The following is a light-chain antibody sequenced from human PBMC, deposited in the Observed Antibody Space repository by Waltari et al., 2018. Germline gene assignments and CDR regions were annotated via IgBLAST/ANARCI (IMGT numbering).Light chain of an antibody. CDR3: SSYTSSSTYV. V-gene: IGLV2-14*01. CDR2: DVS. J-gene: IGLJ1*01. CDR1: SSYAGGYNY. Sequence: QSALTQPASVSGSPGQSITISFTVTSSYAGGYNYVSWYQQHPGKAPKLMIYDVSKRPSGVSNRFSGSKSGNTASLTISGLQAEDEADYYCSSYTSSSTYVFGTGTKVTVL.